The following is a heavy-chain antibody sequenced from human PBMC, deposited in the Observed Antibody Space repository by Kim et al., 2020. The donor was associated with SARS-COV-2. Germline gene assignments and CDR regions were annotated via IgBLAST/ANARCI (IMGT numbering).Heavy chain of an antibody. J-gene: IGHJ4*02. V-gene: IGHV1-24*01. CDR3: ATEHSGSYRYFDY. Sequence: YAQKFQGRVTMTEDTSTDTAYMELSSLRSEDTAVYYCATEHSGSYRYFDYWGQGTLVTVSS. D-gene: IGHD1-26*01.